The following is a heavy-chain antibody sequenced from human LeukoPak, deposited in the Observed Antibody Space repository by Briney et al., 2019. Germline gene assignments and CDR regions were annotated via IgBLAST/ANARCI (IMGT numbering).Heavy chain of an antibody. Sequence: GASVKISCKASGYTLTELSMPWVRHAPGKGLEWMGGFASEDGETIYAQKFQGRVTMSEDTTTDTAHKKLSSLRSEDTAVYYCATRIWFGECSNVFDIWGQGTMVTVSS. J-gene: IGHJ3*02. CDR1: GYTLTELS. CDR3: ATRIWFGECSNVFDI. D-gene: IGHD3-10*01. CDR2: FASEDGET. V-gene: IGHV1-24*01.